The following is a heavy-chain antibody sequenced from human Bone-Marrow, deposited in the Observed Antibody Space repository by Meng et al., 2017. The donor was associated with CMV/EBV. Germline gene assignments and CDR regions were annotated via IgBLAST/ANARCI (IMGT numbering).Heavy chain of an antibody. CDR3: AIEVQQRSFDY. Sequence: SCEASGYTFNGYYMHWVRQAPGQGLEWMGWINPNSGGTNYAQKFQGWVTMTRDTSISTAYMELSRLRSDDTAVYYCAIEVQQRSFDYWGQGTLVTVSS. J-gene: IGHJ4*02. CDR2: INPNSGGT. CDR1: GYTFNGYY. D-gene: IGHD1-1*01. V-gene: IGHV1-2*04.